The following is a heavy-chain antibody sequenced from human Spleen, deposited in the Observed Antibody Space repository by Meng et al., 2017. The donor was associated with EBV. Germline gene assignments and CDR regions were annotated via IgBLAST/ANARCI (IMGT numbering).Heavy chain of an antibody. Sequence: QVPRVQSGAEVKKPGASVKVSCKASGYRFTDYYIHWVRQAPGQGLEWMGRIDTNGGGTYAQKFQGRVTMTRDTSITTAFMELSSLRSDDTAIYYCARDLPHNCFDLWGQGTLVTVSS. CDR3: ARDLPHNCFDL. CDR1: GYRFTDYY. CDR2: IDTNGGGT. J-gene: IGHJ5*02. D-gene: IGHD2-21*01. V-gene: IGHV1-2*06.